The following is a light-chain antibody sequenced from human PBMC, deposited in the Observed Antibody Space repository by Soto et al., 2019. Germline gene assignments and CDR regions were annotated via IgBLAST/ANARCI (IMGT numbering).Light chain of an antibody. Sequence: DIQMTQSPSSLSSSVGDRVTITCRASQIIRNFLNWYQYKPGTAPKLLIHATSKLQSGVPSMFSGNGSGTDFTLTISSLQPEDFATYYCQQSYSTPTITFGQGTRLEFK. CDR3: QQSYSTPTIT. V-gene: IGKV1-39*01. J-gene: IGKJ5*01. CDR2: ATS. CDR1: QIIRNF.